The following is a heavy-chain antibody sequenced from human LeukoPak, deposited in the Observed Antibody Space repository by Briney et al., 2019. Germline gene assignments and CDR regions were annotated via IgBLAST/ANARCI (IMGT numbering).Heavy chain of an antibody. D-gene: IGHD6-6*01. CDR2: ISGSGGST. V-gene: IGHV3-23*01. J-gene: IGHJ6*03. CDR3: ANMLAARGYMDV. Sequence: GGSLRLSCAASGFTFSSYAMSWVRQAPGKGLEWVSAISGSGGSTYYADSVKGRFTISRDNSKNTLYLQMNSLRAEDTAVYYCANMLAARGYMDVWGKGTTVTVSS. CDR1: GFTFSSYA.